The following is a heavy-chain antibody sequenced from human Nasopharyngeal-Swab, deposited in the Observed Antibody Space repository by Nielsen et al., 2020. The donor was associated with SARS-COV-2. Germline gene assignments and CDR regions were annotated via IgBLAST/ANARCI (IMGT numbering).Heavy chain of an antibody. D-gene: IGHD1-26*01. CDR2: ALHDGRT. Sequence: WIRQPPGKGLEWIGEALHDGRTSYYSALESRVTISIDTSRNQFSLRLTSVTAADTAVYYCAKEGSGSPALSWGQGILVTVSS. CDR3: AKEGSGSPALS. J-gene: IGHJ5*02. V-gene: IGHV4-4*02.